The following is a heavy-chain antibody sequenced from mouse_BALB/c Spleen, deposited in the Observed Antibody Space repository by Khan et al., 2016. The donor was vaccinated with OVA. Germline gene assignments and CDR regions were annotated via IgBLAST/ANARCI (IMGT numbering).Heavy chain of an antibody. V-gene: IGHV9-3-1*01. J-gene: IGHJ4*01. CDR3: ARTPYFSYTMAY. D-gene: IGHD2-10*01. CDR2: INTYTGEP. CDR1: GYTFTNFG. Sequence: QIQLVQSGPELKKPGETVKISCKASGYTFTNFGMNWVKQAPGKGLEWMGWINTYTGEPTYADDFKGRFAFSLETSASTAYLQINNLKNEDTAKYFCARTPYFSYTMAYWGQGTSVTVSS.